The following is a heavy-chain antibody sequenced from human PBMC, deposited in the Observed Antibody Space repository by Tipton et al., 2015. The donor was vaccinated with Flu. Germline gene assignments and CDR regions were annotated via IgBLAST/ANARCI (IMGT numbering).Heavy chain of an antibody. CDR3: ASLIAARASYYYGMDV. J-gene: IGHJ6*02. CDR2: INAGNGNT. D-gene: IGHD6-6*01. CDR1: GYTFTSYA. Sequence: QLVQSGAEVKKPGASVKVSCKASGYTFTSYATHWVRQAPGQRLEWMGWINAGNGNTKYSQKFQGRVTITRDTYASTAYMELSSLRSEDTAVYYCASLIAARASYYYGMDVWGQGATVTVSS. V-gene: IGHV1-3*01.